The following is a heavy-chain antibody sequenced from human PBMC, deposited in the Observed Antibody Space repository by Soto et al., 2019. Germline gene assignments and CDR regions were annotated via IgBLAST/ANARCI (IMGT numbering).Heavy chain of an antibody. CDR2: INHSGST. CDR3: ARRHMTTVTTALRGQAGVGSYYFDY. D-gene: IGHD4-17*01. V-gene: IGHV4-34*01. Sequence: SETLSLTCAVYGGSFSGYYLSWIRQPPGKGLEWIGEINHSGSTNYNPSLKSRVTISVDTSKNQFSLKLSSVTAADTAVYYCARRHMTTVTTALRGQAGVGSYYFDYWGQGTLVTVSS. J-gene: IGHJ4*02. CDR1: GGSFSGYY.